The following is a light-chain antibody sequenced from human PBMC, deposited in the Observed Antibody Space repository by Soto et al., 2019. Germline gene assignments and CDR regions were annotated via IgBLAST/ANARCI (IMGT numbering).Light chain of an antibody. CDR3: SSYTGTSTLV. CDR2: EVS. CDR1: SSDVGGYNY. J-gene: IGLJ3*02. V-gene: IGLV2-14*01. Sequence: QSALSQPASVSGSPGQSIIISCAGTSSDVGGYNYVSWYQQHPGKAPKLMISEVSNRPSGVSNRFSGSKSGNTASLTISGLQAEDEADYYCSSYTGTSTLVFGGGTKLTVL.